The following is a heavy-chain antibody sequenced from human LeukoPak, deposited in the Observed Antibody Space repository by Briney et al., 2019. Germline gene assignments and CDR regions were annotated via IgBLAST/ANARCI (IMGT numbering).Heavy chain of an antibody. V-gene: IGHV3-7*03. J-gene: IGHJ4*02. CDR2: IKQDGSEK. CDR1: GFTFSTYA. CDR3: ASSVLSFGDY. Sequence: GGSLRLSCAASGFTFSTYAMSWVRQAPGKGLEWVANIKQDGSEKYYVDSVKGRFTISRDNAKNSLYLQMNSLRAEDTAVYYCASSVLSFGDYWGQGILVTVSS. D-gene: IGHD3-10*01.